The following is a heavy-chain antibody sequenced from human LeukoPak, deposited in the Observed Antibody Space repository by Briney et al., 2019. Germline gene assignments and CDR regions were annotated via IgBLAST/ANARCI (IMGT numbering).Heavy chain of an antibody. CDR2: IYYSGST. Sequence: SETLSLTCTVSGGSISSNSYYWDWIRQPPGRGLEWIGSIYYSGSTYYNPSLKSRVTISVDTSKNQFSLKLSSVTAADTAVYYCARVIVRSRRWHPMDAFDIWGQGTMVTVSS. CDR3: ARVIVRSRRWHPMDAFDI. V-gene: IGHV4-39*07. J-gene: IGHJ3*02. D-gene: IGHD6-13*01. CDR1: GGSISSNSYY.